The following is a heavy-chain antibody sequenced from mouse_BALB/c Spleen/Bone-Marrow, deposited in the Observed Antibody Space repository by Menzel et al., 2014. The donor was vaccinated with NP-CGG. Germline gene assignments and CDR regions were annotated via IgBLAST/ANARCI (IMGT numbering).Heavy chain of an antibody. Sequence: QVQLQQSGAELVKPGASVKLSCKASGYTFTSYWMHWVKQRPGQGLEWIGEIDPSDSYTNYNQKFKGKATLTVDKSSSTAYMQLSSLTSEDSAVYCCASRVLYAMDYWGQGTSVTVSS. V-gene: IGHV1-69*02. J-gene: IGHJ4*01. CDR2: IDPSDSYT. CDR3: ASRVLYAMDY. CDR1: GYTFTSYW.